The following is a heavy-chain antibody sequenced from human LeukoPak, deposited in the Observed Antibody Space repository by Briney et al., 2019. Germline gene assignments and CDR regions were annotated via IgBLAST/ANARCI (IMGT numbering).Heavy chain of an antibody. Sequence: GESLKISCQGYGYSFTNFCIGWVRQMPGKGLEWMGIIYPADSNTIYNPSFQGQVTISADKSISTAYLQWTSLKASDTAMYYCARHLSDITSSPNYWGPGTLVTVSS. CDR2: IYPADSNT. D-gene: IGHD2-2*01. CDR1: GYSFTNFC. CDR3: ARHLSDITSSPNY. J-gene: IGHJ4*02. V-gene: IGHV5-51*01.